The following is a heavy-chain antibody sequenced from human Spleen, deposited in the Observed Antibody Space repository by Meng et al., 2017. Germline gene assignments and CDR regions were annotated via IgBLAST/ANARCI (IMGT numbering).Heavy chain of an antibody. CDR3: ARGPTTMAHDFDY. CDR1: GGSFSGYY. Sequence: VRLQQGGAGLLKPSETLSLTCAVYGGSFSGYYWSWIRQPPGKGLEWIGEINHSGSTNYNPSLESRATISVDTSQNNLSLKLSSVTAADSAVYYCARGPTTMAHDFDYWGQGTLVTVSS. V-gene: IGHV4-34*01. D-gene: IGHD4-11*01. J-gene: IGHJ4*02. CDR2: INHSGST.